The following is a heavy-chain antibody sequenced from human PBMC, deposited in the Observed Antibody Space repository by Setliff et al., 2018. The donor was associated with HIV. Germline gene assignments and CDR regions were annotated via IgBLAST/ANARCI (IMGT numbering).Heavy chain of an antibody. CDR1: GGSFSGYF. Sequence: SETLSLTCAVYGGSFSGYFWTWIRQPPQKRLEWIGEINHSGDTNYNPSLKSRVTISADTSKNQFSLKLSSVTAADTAVFYCARGFPFCSGGNCRANYFDYWGQGTLVTVSS. J-gene: IGHJ4*02. D-gene: IGHD2-15*01. CDR3: ARGFPFCSGGNCRANYFDY. V-gene: IGHV4-34*01. CDR2: INHSGDT.